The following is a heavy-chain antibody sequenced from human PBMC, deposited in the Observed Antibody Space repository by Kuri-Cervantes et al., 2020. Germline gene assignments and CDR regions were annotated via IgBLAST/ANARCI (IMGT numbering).Heavy chain of an antibody. D-gene: IGHD3-10*01. CDR3: ARDEITMVRGVISGTRTYNY. CDR2: IIPIFGTA. Sequence: SVKVSCKASGGTFSSYAISWVRQAPGQGLEWMGGIIPIFGTANYAQKFQGRVTITTDESTSTAYMELSSLRSEDTAVYYCARDEITMVRGVISGTRTYNYWGQGTLVTVSS. J-gene: IGHJ4*02. V-gene: IGHV1-69*05. CDR1: GGTFSSYA.